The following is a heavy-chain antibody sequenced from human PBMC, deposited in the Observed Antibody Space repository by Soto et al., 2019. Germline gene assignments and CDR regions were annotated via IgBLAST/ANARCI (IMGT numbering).Heavy chain of an antibody. CDR3: AEMVLGAWFDP. Sequence: SETLSLTCTVSGGSISSYYWSWIRQPPGKGLEWIGYIYYSGSTNYNPSPKSRVTISVDTSKNQFSLKLSSVTAADTAVYYCAEMVLGAWFDPWGQGTLVTVSS. V-gene: IGHV4-59*01. J-gene: IGHJ5*02. CDR1: GGSISSYY. CDR2: IYYSGST. D-gene: IGHD3-3*02.